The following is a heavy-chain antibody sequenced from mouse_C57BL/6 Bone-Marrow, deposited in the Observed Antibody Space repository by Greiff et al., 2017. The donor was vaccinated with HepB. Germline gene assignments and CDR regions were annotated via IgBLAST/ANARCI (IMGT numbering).Heavy chain of an antibody. D-gene: IGHD2-4*01. CDR2: IRSKSSNYAT. J-gene: IGHJ3*01. CDR1: GFTFNTYA. CDR3: VRDSSIYYDAWFAY. Sequence: EVKVVESGGGLVQPKGSLKLSCAASGFTFNTYAMHWVRQAPGKGLEWVARIRSKSSNYATYYADSVKDRFTISRDDSQSMLYLQMNNLKTEDTAMYYCVRDSSIYYDAWFAYWGQGTLVTVSA. V-gene: IGHV10-3*01.